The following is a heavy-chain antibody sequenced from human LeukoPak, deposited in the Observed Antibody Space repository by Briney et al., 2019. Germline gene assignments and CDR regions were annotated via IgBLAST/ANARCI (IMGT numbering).Heavy chain of an antibody. J-gene: IGHJ3*02. CDR2: IYYSGST. D-gene: IGHD4-17*01. CDR3: ARGATVTDAFDI. Sequence: GSLRLSCAASGFTFSSYWMSWIRQPPGKGLEWIGYIYYSGSTNYNPSLKSRVTISVDTSKNQFSLKLSSVTAADTAVYYCARGATVTDAFDIWGQGTMVTVSS. V-gene: IGHV4-59*01. CDR1: GFTFSSYW.